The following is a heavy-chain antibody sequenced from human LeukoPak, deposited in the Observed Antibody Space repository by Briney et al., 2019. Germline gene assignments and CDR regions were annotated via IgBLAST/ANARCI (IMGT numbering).Heavy chain of an antibody. CDR3: ARRPSYGSGSPYYFDY. CDR1: GGSFSGYY. CDR2: INHSGST. D-gene: IGHD3-10*01. J-gene: IGHJ4*02. V-gene: IGHV4-34*01. Sequence: SETLSLTCAVSGGSFSGYYWSWIRQPPGKGLEWFGEINHSGSTNYNPSHHRRVTISVDTSKNQFSLKLSSVTAADTAVYYCARRPSYGSGSPYYFDYWGQGTLVTVS.